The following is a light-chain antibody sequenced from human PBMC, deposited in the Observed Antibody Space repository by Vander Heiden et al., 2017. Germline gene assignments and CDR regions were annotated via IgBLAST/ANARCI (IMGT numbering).Light chain of an antibody. CDR2: STT. J-gene: IGLJ2*01. CDR1: SGSVSTGYY. V-gene: IGLV8-61*01. Sequence: QTAATQEPSFSVSPGGTVTLACGLSSGSVSTGYYPSWYQQTPGQPPRTLICSTTTRASGVPDRFSGSILGNKAALTITGAQADDESDYYCVLYMGSVVFGGGTKLTVL. CDR3: VLYMGSVV.